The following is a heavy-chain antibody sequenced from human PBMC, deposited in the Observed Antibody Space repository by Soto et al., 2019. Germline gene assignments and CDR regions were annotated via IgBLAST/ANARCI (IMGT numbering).Heavy chain of an antibody. D-gene: IGHD5-18*01. J-gene: IGHJ5*02. CDR1: GGSVSSGDYY. Sequence: SETLALSCTVSGGSVSSGDYYWIWIRQPPGKGLEWIGYIYYSGSTNYNPSLKSRVSISLDTSKNQFSLRLTSVTAADTAVYYCARIPVDTYMINWFDPWGQGTLVTAPQ. CDR2: IYYSGST. CDR3: ARIPVDTYMINWFDP. V-gene: IGHV4-61*08.